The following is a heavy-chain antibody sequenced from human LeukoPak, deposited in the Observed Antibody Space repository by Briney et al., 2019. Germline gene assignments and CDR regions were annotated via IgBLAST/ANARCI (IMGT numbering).Heavy chain of an antibody. D-gene: IGHD3-22*01. CDR1: GDSISSGDYY. Sequence: SETLSLTCTVSGDSISSGDYYWSWIRQPPGKGLEWIGYIYYSGSTYYNPSLKSRVTISVDTSKNQFSLKLSSVTAADTAVYYCARDPGPDSSGYYAPYYYYGMDVWGQGTTVTVSS. CDR3: ARDPGPDSSGYYAPYYYYGMDV. CDR2: IYYSGST. J-gene: IGHJ6*01. V-gene: IGHV4-30-4*01.